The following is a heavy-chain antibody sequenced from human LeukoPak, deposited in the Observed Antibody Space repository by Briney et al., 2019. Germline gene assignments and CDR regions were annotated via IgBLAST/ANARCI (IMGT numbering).Heavy chain of an antibody. D-gene: IGHD5-24*01. V-gene: IGHV1-2*02. CDR2: IDPNSGDT. J-gene: IGHJ5*02. Sequence: ASVMVSCKASGYTFTGYYIHWVRQAPGQGPEWMAWIDPNSGDTTYAQKFQGRVTMTRHTSISTAYMELSRLRSDDTAVYYCARRRDGYNIGPFDPSGQGTLVTVSS. CDR1: GYTFTGYY. CDR3: ARRRDGYNIGPFDP.